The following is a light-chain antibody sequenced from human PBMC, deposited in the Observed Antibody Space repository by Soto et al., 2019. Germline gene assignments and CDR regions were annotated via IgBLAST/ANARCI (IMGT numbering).Light chain of an antibody. CDR2: EVN. CDR1: SSDIGTYNR. Sequence: QSALTQPASVSGSPGQSITISCIGTSSDIGTYNRVSWYQQPPGTAPKLIIYEVNNRPSGVPDRFSGSKSGNTASLIISGLQAEEEADYYCNSFTTSNTYVFGTGTKGTVL. CDR3: NSFTTSNTYV. J-gene: IGLJ1*01. V-gene: IGLV2-18*02.